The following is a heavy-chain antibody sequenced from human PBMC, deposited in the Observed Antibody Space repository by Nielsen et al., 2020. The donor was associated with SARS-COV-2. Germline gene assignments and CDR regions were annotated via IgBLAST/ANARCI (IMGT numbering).Heavy chain of an antibody. V-gene: IGHV3-23*01. CDR1: GFTFSSYA. D-gene: IGHD6-19*01. CDR3: ANMPIAVAATGY. CDR2: ISGSGGST. J-gene: IGHJ4*02. Sequence: GESLKISCAASGFTFSSYAMSWVRQAPGKGLEWVSAISGSGGSTYYADSVKGRFTISRDNSKNTLYLQMNSLRAEDTAVYYCANMPIAVAATGYWGQGTLVTVSS.